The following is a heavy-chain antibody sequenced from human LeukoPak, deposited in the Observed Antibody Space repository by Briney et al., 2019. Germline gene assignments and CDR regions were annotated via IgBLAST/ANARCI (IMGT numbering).Heavy chain of an antibody. J-gene: IGHJ4*02. CDR1: GYTFTGYS. CDR3: ARGRRGIFGLDY. V-gene: IGHV1-2*02. CDR2: INPNSGGT. D-gene: IGHD3-3*01. Sequence: ASVKVSCKASGYTFTGYSMHRVRQAPGQGLEWMGWINPNSGGTNYAQKFQGRVTMTRDTSISTAYMELSRLRSDDTAVYYCARGRRGIFGLDYWGQGTLVTVSS.